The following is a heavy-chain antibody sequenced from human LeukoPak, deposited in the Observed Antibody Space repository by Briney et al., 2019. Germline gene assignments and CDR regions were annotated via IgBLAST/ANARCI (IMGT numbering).Heavy chain of an antibody. CDR1: GYTFTSNS. CDR2: ISTYNGKT. D-gene: IGHD6-13*01. Sequence: ASVKVSCKASGYTFTSNSINWVRQAPGQGLEWMGWISTYNGKTGYAQKVQGRVTMTTDTSTSTAYMELRSLRSDDTAVYYCARDHGEAAAGVFAPFDYWGQGTLVTVSS. CDR3: ARDHGEAAAGVFAPFDY. V-gene: IGHV1-18*01. J-gene: IGHJ4*02.